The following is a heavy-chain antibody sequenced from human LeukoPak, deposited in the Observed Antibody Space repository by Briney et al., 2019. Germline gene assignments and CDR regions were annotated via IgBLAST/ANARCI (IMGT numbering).Heavy chain of an antibody. V-gene: IGHV4-34*01. CDR2: INHSGST. D-gene: IGHD2-2*01. CDR1: GGSFSGYY. Sequence: ALETLSLTCAVYGGSFSGYYWSWIRQPPGKGLEWIGEINHSGSTNYNPSLKSRVTISVDTSKNQFSLKLSSVTAADTAVYYCARLRTQRYCSSTSCYHYYYYMDVWGKGTTVTVSS. CDR3: ARLRTQRYCSSTSCYHYYYYMDV. J-gene: IGHJ6*03.